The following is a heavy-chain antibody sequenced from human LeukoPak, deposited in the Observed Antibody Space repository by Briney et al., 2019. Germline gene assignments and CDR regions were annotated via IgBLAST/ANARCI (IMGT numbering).Heavy chain of an antibody. D-gene: IGHD2/OR15-2a*01. V-gene: IGHV3-7*01. Sequence: GGSLGLSCAPSGFTFSRHWMSWVRQAPGKGPEWVANIKQDGSERYYVDSVKGGFTISRDTAKNSLYLQMNSLRAEDTAVYYCARDGGHSTDLDYWGQGTLVTVSS. CDR2: IKQDGSER. J-gene: IGHJ4*02. CDR1: GFTFSRHW. CDR3: ARDGGHSTDLDY.